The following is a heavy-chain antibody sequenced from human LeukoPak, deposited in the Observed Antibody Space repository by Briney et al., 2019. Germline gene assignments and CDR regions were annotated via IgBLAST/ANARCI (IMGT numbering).Heavy chain of an antibody. CDR2: INHSGST. CDR3: ARARGAMGYYFDY. D-gene: IGHD5-18*01. Sequence: PSETLSLTCAVYGGSFSGYYWSWIRQPPGKGLEWIGEINHSGSTNYNPSLKSRVTISVDTSKNQSSLKLSSVTAADTAVYYCARARGAMGYYFDYWGQGTLVTVSS. CDR1: GGSFSGYY. J-gene: IGHJ4*02. V-gene: IGHV4-34*01.